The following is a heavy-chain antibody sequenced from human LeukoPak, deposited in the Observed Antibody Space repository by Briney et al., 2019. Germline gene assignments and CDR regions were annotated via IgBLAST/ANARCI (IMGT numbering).Heavy chain of an antibody. Sequence: PGGSLRLSCAASGFTFSSYWMHWVRQAPGKGLVWVSRINSDGSSTSYADSVKGRFTISRDNAKNTPYLQMNSLRAEDTAVYYCARVMHYYGSGSPYYYGMDVWGQGTTVTVSS. D-gene: IGHD3-10*01. CDR3: ARVMHYYGSGSPYYYGMDV. J-gene: IGHJ6*02. CDR2: INSDGSST. V-gene: IGHV3-74*01. CDR1: GFTFSSYW.